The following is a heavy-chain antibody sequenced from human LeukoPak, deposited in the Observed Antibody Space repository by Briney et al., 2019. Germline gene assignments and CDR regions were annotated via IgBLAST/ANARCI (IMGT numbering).Heavy chain of an antibody. D-gene: IGHD2-15*01. CDR2: ICLDGRI. V-gene: IGHV4-4*02. Sequence: PSETLSLTCAVSGDSITTRDCWCWVRQPPGKGLEWIGEICLDGRIHYTPSLRSRLSISIDRSKAQFSLNLVSVAAADTAIYFCASQGGLRNDFWGQGILVSVSS. CDR1: GDSITTRDC. J-gene: IGHJ4*02. CDR3: ASQGGLRNDF.